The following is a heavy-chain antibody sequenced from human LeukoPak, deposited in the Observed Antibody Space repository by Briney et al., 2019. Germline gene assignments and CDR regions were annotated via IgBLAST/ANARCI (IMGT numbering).Heavy chain of an antibody. V-gene: IGHV4-38-2*02. CDR3: ARLGGDFWSGYFFDY. CDR1: GYSISSGYY. Sequence: SETLSLTCTVSGYSISSGYYWGWIRQPPGKGLEWIGSIYHSGSTYYNPSLKSRVTISVDTSKNQFSLKLSSVTAADTAVYYCARLGGDFWSGYFFDYWGQGTLVTVSS. D-gene: IGHD3-3*01. CDR2: IYHSGST. J-gene: IGHJ4*02.